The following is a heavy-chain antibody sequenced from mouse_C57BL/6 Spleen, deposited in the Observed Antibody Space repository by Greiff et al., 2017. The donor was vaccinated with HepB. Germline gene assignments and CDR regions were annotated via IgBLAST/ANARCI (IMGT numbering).Heavy chain of an antibody. D-gene: IGHD2-1*01. CDR1: GYTFTSYW. CDR2: IDPSDSET. CDR3: AREGGHYYALDY. J-gene: IGHJ2*01. Sequence: VQLQQPGAELVRPGSSVKLSCKASGYTFTSYWMHWVKQRPIQGLEWIGNIDPSDSETHYNQKFKDKATLTVDKSSSTAYMQLSSLTSEDSAVYYCAREGGHYYALDYWGQGTTLTVSS. V-gene: IGHV1-52*01.